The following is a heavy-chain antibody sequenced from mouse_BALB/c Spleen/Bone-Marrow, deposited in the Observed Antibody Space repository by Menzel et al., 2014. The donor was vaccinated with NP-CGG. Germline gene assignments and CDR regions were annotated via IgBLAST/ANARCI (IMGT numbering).Heavy chain of an antibody. CDR1: GFTFTDYY. Sequence: EVQLVESGGGLVQPGVSLRLSCAPSGFTFTDYYMNWVRQPPGKALEWLGFIRNKANGYTTEYSASVKSRFTISRDNSQNILYLQMNTLRADDSATYYCARDKGRVFFDYWGQGTTLTVSS. V-gene: IGHV7-3*02. J-gene: IGHJ2*01. CDR3: ARDKGRVFFDY. CDR2: IRNKANGYTT.